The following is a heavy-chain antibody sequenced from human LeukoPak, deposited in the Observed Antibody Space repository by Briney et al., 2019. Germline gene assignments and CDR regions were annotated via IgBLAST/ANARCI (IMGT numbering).Heavy chain of an antibody. Sequence: GGSLRLSCAASGFTFSSYGMHWVRQAPGKGLEWVAVISYDGSNKYYADSVKGRFTISRDNSKNTLYLQMNSLRAEDTAVYYCANDPYFDYWGQGTLVTVSS. CDR3: ANDPYFDY. J-gene: IGHJ4*02. V-gene: IGHV3-30*18. CDR2: ISYDGSNK. CDR1: GFTFSSYG.